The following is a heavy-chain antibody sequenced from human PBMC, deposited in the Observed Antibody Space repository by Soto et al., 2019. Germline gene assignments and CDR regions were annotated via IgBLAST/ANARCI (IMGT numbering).Heavy chain of an antibody. D-gene: IGHD6-19*01. CDR1: GYTLTSYD. V-gene: IGHV1-8*01. Sequence: QVRLVQSGAEMKKPGASVKVSCKASGYTLTSYDINWVRQATGQGLEWMGWMNPNSSNTGYAQKFQGRVTMTRNTSISTAYMELSSLGSEDTAVYYCARVYRRVQVFGYWGQGTLVTVSS. CDR3: ARVYRRVQVFGY. CDR2: MNPNSSNT. J-gene: IGHJ4*02.